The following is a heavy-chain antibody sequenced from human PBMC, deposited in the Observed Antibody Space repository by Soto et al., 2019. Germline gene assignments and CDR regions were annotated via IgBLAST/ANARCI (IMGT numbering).Heavy chain of an antibody. CDR1: GFTFSSYG. CDR3: AKEDYSNPPYYYYYYMDV. V-gene: IGHV3-30*18. CDR2: ISYDGSNK. D-gene: IGHD4-4*01. Sequence: QVQLVESWGGVVQPGRSLRLSCAASGFTFSSYGMHWVRQAPGKGLEWVAVISYDGSNKYYADSVKGRFTISRDNSKNTLYLQMNSLRAEDTAVYYCAKEDYSNPPYYYYYYMDVWGKGTTVTVSS. J-gene: IGHJ6*03.